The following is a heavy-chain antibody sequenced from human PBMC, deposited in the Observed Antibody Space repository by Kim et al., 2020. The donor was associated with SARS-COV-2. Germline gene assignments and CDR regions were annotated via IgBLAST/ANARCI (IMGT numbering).Heavy chain of an antibody. Sequence: GGSLRLSCAASGFTFSTYAMSWVRQAPGKGLEWVSDISGSGGSTYYADSMKGRFTISRDNSKNTLYLQINSMRAEDTAVYYCAKVRAIVVRGVKSSPDYWGQGTLVTVSS. CDR2: ISGSGGST. D-gene: IGHD3-10*01. J-gene: IGHJ4*02. CDR1: GFTFSTYA. CDR3: AKVRAIVVRGVKSSPDY. V-gene: IGHV3-23*01.